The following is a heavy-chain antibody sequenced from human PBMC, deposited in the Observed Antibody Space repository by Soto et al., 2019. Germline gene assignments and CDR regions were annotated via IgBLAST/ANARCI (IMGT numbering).Heavy chain of an antibody. CDR3: ARVEVTIFGVNWFDP. V-gene: IGHV1-18*01. D-gene: IGHD3-3*01. J-gene: IGHJ5*02. CDR1: GYTFTIYG. CDR2: ISAYNGNT. Sequence: ASVKVSCKASGYTFTIYGISWVRQAPGQGLEWMGWISAYNGNTNYAQKLQGRVTMTTDTSTSTAYMELRSLRSDDTAVYYCARVEVTIFGVNWFDPWGQGTLVTVSS.